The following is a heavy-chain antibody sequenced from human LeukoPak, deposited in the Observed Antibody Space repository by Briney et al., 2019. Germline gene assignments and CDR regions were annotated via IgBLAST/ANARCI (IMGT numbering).Heavy chain of an antibody. CDR1: GYSFTSYW. Sequence: GESLKISCKGSGYSFTSYWIAWVRQMPGKGLEWMGIIYPGDSDTRYSPSFQGQVTISADKSISTAYLQWSSLKASDTAMYYCARGPCSGGSCYGWFDPWGQGTLVTVSS. CDR3: ARGPCSGGSCYGWFDP. D-gene: IGHD2-15*01. V-gene: IGHV5-51*01. J-gene: IGHJ5*02. CDR2: IYPGDSDT.